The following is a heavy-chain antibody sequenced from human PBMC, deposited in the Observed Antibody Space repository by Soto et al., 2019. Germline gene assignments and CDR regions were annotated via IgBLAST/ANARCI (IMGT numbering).Heavy chain of an antibody. J-gene: IGHJ4*02. CDR2: ISSSSSSI. CDR1: GFTFSRYN. D-gene: IGHD5-12*01. CDR3: ARDLYSVDDIDLDY. Sequence: EVQLVESGGDLVQPGGSLRLSCEASGFTFSRYNMNWVRQAPAKGLDLVSYISSSSSSIFYADSVKCRFTISRDNAKNSLYRQINSLRAEDTAIYFCARDLYSVDDIDLDYWGQGTLVTVSS. V-gene: IGHV3-48*01.